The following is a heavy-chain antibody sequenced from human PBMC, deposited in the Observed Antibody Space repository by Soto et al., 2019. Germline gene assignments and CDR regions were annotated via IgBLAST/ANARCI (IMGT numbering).Heavy chain of an antibody. CDR2: ISAYNGNT. J-gene: IGHJ3*02. D-gene: IGHD6-6*01. CDR3: ARRVAGRTCDI. Sequence: QVQLVQSGAEVKKPGASVKVSCKASGYTFTSYGISWVRQAPGQGLEWMGWISAYNGNTNDAQKLQGRVTMTTDAAPSTAYRELRGMRADDTAVYYCARRVAGRTCDIWGQGKMVTVSS. CDR1: GYTFTSYG. V-gene: IGHV1-18*01.